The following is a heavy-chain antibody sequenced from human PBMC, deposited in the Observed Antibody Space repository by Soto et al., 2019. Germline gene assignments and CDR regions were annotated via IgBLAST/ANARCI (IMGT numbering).Heavy chain of an antibody. V-gene: IGHV4-30-2*01. CDR1: GGSINNDSYS. D-gene: IGHD1-26*01. Sequence: QLQLQESGSGLVKPSQTLSLTCAVSGGSINNDSYSWSWIRQPPGKGLEWIAYIYHSGSTYYNPSLKSRVPISVDRSKNQFSLKLTSVTAADTAVYYCASGMGPVFNGAFDIWGPGTMVTVSS. CDR3: ASGMGPVFNGAFDI. CDR2: IYHSGST. J-gene: IGHJ3*02.